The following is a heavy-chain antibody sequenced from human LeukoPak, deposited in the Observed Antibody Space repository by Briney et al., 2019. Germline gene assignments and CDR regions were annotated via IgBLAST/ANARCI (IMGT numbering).Heavy chain of an antibody. CDR1: GGSISSGGYS. V-gene: IGHV4-30-2*01. D-gene: IGHD4-11*01. CDR3: ASSYSNGWYDY. J-gene: IGHJ4*02. Sequence: PSETLSLTCAVSGGSISSGGYSWSWIRQPPGKGLEWIGYIYHSGSTYYNPSLKSRVTISVDRSKNQFSLRLTSVTAADTAVYYCASSYSNGWYDYWGQGTLVTVSS. CDR2: IYHSGST.